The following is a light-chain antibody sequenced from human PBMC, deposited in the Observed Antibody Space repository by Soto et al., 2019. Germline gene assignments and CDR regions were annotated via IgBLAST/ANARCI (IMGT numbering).Light chain of an antibody. V-gene: IGKV3-20*01. J-gene: IGKJ1*01. CDR1: QSVGKNY. CDR2: DAS. CDR3: HRYADSPPT. Sequence: EIVLTSSPGTLSLSPGERATLSCRASQSVGKNYLAWYQQKPGQTLRLLIYDASSRASGIPDRFSGSGSGTDFTLTISRLEPEDVAVYYCHRYADSPPTFGQGTKGEIK.